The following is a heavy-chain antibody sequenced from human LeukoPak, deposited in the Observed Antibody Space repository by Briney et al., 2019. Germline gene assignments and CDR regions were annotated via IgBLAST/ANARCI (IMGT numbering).Heavy chain of an antibody. V-gene: IGHV5-51*01. D-gene: IGHD2-15*01. CDR3: ARHVGCSGGSCYPDY. J-gene: IGHJ4*02. CDR2: IDPGDSDP. Sequence: GESLKISCKASGYSFTAYWIGWVRQMPGKGLEGMGIIDPGDSDPRDRPSFQGQVTISADKSIPTAYLQWSSLKASDTAAYYCARHVGCSGGSCYPDYWGQGTLVTVSS. CDR1: GYSFTAYW.